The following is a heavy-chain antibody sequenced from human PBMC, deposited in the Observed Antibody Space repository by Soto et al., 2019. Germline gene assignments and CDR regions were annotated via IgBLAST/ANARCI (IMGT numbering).Heavy chain of an antibody. CDR3: ARGSVDYNFWSGYYSRFYYFDF. D-gene: IGHD3-3*01. V-gene: IGHV4-34*01. CDR1: GGSFSGYY. Sequence: ETLSLTCAVYGGSFSGYYWSWIRQPPGKGLEWIGEINHSGITNYNPSLKSRVTISVDTSKNQFSLNLTSMTAADTAVYYCARGSVDYNFWSGYYSRFYYFDFWGQGTLVTVSS. CDR2: INHSGIT. J-gene: IGHJ4*02.